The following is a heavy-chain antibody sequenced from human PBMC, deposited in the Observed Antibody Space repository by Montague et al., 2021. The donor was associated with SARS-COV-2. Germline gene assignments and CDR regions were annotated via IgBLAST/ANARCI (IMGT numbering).Heavy chain of an antibody. Sequence: QSGAEVKKPGESLRISCKVSGYTFIGHWITWVRQMPGKGLEWMGRIDPSDSYTNYSPSFQGHVSISVDKSISTAYLQWSSLKASDTAMYYCARRGRPYSGYTTGYFDYWGQGTLVTVSS. J-gene: IGHJ4*02. CDR2: IDPSDSYT. CDR3: ARRGRPYSGYTTGYFDY. CDR1: GYTFIGHW. D-gene: IGHD5-12*01. V-gene: IGHV5-10-1*01.